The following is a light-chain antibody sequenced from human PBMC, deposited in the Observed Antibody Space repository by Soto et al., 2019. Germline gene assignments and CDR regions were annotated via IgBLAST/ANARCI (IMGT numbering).Light chain of an antibody. J-gene: IGLJ1*01. V-gene: IGLV2-14*01. CDR3: SSYTSSSTPCV. CDR1: SSDVGGYNY. CDR2: DVS. Sequence: QSALTQPASVSGSPGQSITISCTGTSSDVGGYNYVSWHQQHPGKAPKLMIYDVSNRPSGVSNRFSGSKSGNTASLTISGLQAEDEADYYCSSYTSSSTPCVFGTGTKLTVL.